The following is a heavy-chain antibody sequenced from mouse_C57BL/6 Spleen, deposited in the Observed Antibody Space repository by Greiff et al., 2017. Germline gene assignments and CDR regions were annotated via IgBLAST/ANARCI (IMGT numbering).Heavy chain of an antibody. V-gene: IGHV7-3*01. Sequence: EVKLVESGGGLVQPGGSLSLSCAASGSTFTDYYMSWVRQPPGKALEWLGFIRNKANGYTTEYSASVKGRFTISRDNSQSILYLQMNALRAEDSATCYCAKYMGPYFDYWGQGTTLTVSS. CDR3: AKYMGPYFDY. J-gene: IGHJ2*01. CDR2: IRNKANGYTT. D-gene: IGHD4-1*01. CDR1: GSTFTDYY.